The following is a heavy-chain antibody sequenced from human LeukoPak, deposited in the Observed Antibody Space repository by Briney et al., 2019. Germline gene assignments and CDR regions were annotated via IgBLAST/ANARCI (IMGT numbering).Heavy chain of an antibody. CDR3: ARDEWGGWFGELLSSYGMDV. Sequence: KSSETLSLTCTVSGGSISSGGYYWSWIRQHPGKGLEWIGYIYYSGSTYYNPSLKSRVTISVDTSKNQFSLKLSSVTAADTAVYYCARDEWGGWFGELLSSYGMDVWGQGTTVTVSS. CDR2: IYYSGST. CDR1: GGSISSGGYY. J-gene: IGHJ6*02. D-gene: IGHD3-10*01. V-gene: IGHV4-31*03.